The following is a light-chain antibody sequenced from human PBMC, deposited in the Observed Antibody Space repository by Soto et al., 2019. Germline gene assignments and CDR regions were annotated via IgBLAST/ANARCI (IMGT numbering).Light chain of an antibody. CDR3: LQDYNSPPT. CDR1: QGIRND. Sequence: AIQMTQSPSSLSASVGDRVTITCRASQGIRNDLGWYQQKPGKAPKLLIYAASSLQSGVPSRFSGSGSGTDLTVAISSLQPEDFATYYCLQDYNSPPTLGQGTKVDIK. J-gene: IGKJ1*01. CDR2: AAS. V-gene: IGKV1-6*01.